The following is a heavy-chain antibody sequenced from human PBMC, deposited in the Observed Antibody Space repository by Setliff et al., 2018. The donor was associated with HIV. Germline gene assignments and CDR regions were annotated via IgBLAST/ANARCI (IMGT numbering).Heavy chain of an antibody. CDR1: GGSISSYY. Sequence: TLSLTCTVSGGSISSYYWSWIRQPPGKGLEWIGYIYTSGSTNYNTSLKSRVTISVDTSKNQFSLKLSSVTAADTSVYYCARDSYGSSYYHFAHWSQGTLVTVSS. J-gene: IGHJ4*02. CDR2: IYTSGST. V-gene: IGHV4-4*08. D-gene: IGHD3-22*01. CDR3: ARDSYGSSYYHFAH.